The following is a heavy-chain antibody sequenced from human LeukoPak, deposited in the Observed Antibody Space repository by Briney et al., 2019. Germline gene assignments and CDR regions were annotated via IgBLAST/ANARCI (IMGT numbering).Heavy chain of an antibody. CDR1: GFTFSNNA. V-gene: IGHV3-23*01. D-gene: IGHD2-8*01. CDR2: ISGSGVST. J-gene: IGHJ4*02. Sequence: PGGSLRLSCAASGFTFSNNAMSWVRQAPGKGLEWVSAISGSGVSTFYADSVKGRFTISRDNYKNTLYLEMNSLRVEDTAVYYCAKRRGATNGDFDYWGQGTLVTVSS. CDR3: AKRRGATNGDFDY.